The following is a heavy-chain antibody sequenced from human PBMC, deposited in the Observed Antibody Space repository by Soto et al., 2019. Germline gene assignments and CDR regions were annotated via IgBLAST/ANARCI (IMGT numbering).Heavy chain of an antibody. J-gene: IGHJ4*02. Sequence: QVQLVQSGAEVKKPGASVKVSCKASGYTFTSYDINWVRQATGPGLEWMGWMNPNSGNTGYAQKFQGRVTMTRNTSISTAYMELTSLRSEATAVYCWARATTRIHRLDYWGQGTLVTVSS. V-gene: IGHV1-8*01. D-gene: IGHD1-7*01. CDR2: MNPNSGNT. CDR3: ARATTRIHRLDY. CDR1: GYTFTSYD.